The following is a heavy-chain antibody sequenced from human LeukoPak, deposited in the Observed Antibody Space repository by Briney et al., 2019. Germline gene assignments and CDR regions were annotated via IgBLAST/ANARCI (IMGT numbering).Heavy chain of an antibody. Sequence: GGSLRLSCAASGFTVSSNYMSWVRQAPGKGLEWVSSISSSSLYIYYADSVKGRFTISRDNAKNSLYLQMNSLRAEDMAVYYCARDPATLGLSLDYWGQGTLVTVSS. CDR2: ISSSSLYI. CDR1: GFTVSSNY. CDR3: ARDPATLGLSLDY. D-gene: IGHD3-22*01. J-gene: IGHJ4*02. V-gene: IGHV3-21*01.